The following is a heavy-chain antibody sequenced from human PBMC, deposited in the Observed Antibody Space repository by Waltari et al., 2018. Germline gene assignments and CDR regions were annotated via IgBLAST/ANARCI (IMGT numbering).Heavy chain of an antibody. CDR2: IGTSGSTI. J-gene: IGHJ3*02. CDR3: ASVDYGAFEI. CDR1: GFTFSGYS. V-gene: IGHV3-48*04. Sequence: EVQLVESGGGLVQPGGSLRLSCAASGFTFSGYSMNWVRQAPGKGLEWVSYIGTSGSTIDYADSEKGRFSISRDNAKSSLYLQMNSLTAEDTAVYYCASVDYGAFEIWGQGTMVTVSS. D-gene: IGHD4-17*01.